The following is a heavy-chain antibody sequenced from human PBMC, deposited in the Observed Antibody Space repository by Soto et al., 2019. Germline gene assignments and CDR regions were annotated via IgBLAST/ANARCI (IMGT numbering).Heavy chain of an antibody. CDR1: GFTFSAHG. V-gene: IGHV3-33*01. J-gene: IGHJ6*02. Sequence: PGGSLRLSCAASGFTFSAHGIHWVRQAPGKGLEWVAVIWSDGSNEYYADSVRGRFTISRDNSKNTLDLQMDSLRADDTALYYCARGTGSGGDYALDVWGPGTTVTVSS. CDR3: ARGTGSGGDYALDV. CDR2: IWSDGSNE. D-gene: IGHD2-2*01.